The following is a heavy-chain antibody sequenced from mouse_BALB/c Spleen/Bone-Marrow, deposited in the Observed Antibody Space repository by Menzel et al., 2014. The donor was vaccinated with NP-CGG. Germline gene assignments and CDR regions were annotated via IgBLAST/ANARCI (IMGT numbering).Heavy chain of an antibody. CDR3: SRGRRDALDY. Sequence: VQLQQSGAELVKPGASVKLSCKASGYTFTSYYMYWVKQRPGQGLEWFGEINPSNGGTNFNEKFKNKATLTVDKSSSTAYMQLSSLTSEDSAVYYCSRGRRDALDYWGQATSATVSS. CDR1: GYTFTSYY. CDR2: INPSNGGT. J-gene: IGHJ4*01. V-gene: IGHV1S81*02.